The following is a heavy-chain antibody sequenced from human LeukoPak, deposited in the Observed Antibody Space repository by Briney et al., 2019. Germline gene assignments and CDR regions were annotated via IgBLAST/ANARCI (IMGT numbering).Heavy chain of an antibody. CDR3: AREGSVRNILTGRTYYFDY. Sequence: ASVKVSCKASGYTFTSYGISWVRQAPGQGLEWIAWISGYNGNTIYAQNFQGRVTMTTDTSTSTAYMELRSLRSDDTAVHYCAREGSVRNILTGRTYYFDYWGQGTLVTASS. J-gene: IGHJ4*02. CDR1: GYTFTSYG. CDR2: ISGYNGNT. D-gene: IGHD3-9*01. V-gene: IGHV1-18*01.